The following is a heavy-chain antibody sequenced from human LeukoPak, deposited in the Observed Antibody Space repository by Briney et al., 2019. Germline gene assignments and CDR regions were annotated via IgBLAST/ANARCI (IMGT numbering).Heavy chain of an antibody. CDR1: GASISSFY. Sequence: ASETLSLTCTVSGASISSFYWSWIRQSPGKGLEWIGYIYSSGSTNYNPSLKSRVTISVDTSNNHFSLKLSSVTAPDTAVYYCASTYRSSPYYFDYWGQGTLVTVSS. CDR2: IYSSGST. J-gene: IGHJ4*02. V-gene: IGHV4-59*08. CDR3: ASTYRSSPYYFDY. D-gene: IGHD6-13*01.